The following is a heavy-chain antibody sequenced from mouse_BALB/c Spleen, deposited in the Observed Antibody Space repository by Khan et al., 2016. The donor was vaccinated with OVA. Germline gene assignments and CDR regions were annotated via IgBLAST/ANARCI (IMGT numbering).Heavy chain of an antibody. Sequence: QIQLVQSGPELKKPGETVRISCKASGYTFTDYSMHWVKQAPGKGLKWMGWINTETGEPTYADDFKGRFAFSLETSASTVYLQINNLKKEDTATYFCTRTYWGQGTLVTVSA. CDR1: GYTFTDYS. CDR2: INTETGEP. V-gene: IGHV9-2-1*01. CDR3: TRTY. J-gene: IGHJ3*01.